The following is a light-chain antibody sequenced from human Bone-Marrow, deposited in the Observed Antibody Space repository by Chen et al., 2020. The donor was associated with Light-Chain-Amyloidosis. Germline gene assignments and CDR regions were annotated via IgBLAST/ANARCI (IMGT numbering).Light chain of an antibody. CDR1: SSNIVNNY. CDR2: KTN. J-gene: IGLJ2*01. Sequence: QSVLTQPPSSSGTPAQRVTTSCSGSSSNIVNNYVYWYQQLPRPAPKLPIYKTNQRPSGVPDRCSGCRSGTSASLAISGLRSEDDADYYCAAWDDSLNGVVFGGGTKLTVL. V-gene: IGLV1-47*01. CDR3: AAWDDSLNGVV.